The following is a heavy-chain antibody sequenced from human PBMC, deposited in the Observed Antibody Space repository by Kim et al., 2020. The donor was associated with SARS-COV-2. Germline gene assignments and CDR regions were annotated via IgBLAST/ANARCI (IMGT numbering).Heavy chain of an antibody. V-gene: IGHV3-23*01. CDR1: GFTFRSYA. CDR3: AKAYDSSGWFDAFDI. CDR2: ISGSGGST. D-gene: IGHD6-19*01. Sequence: GGSLRLSCAASGFTFRSYAMSWVRQAPGKGLEWVSSISGSGGSTYYEDSVKGRFPISRDNSKNTLYLQMNSLRAEDTAVYYCAKAYDSSGWFDAFDIWGHGTMVTVSS. J-gene: IGHJ3*02.